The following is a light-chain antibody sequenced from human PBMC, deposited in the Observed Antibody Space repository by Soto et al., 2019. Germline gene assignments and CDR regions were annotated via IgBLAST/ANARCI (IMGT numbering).Light chain of an antibody. V-gene: IGKV3-11*01. CDR1: QSVSSSY. J-gene: IGKJ4*01. Sequence: EIVLTQSPGTLSLARGERATLSCRASQSVSSSYLAWYQQKPGQAPRLLIYDASNRATGIPARFSGSGSGTDFTLTISSLEPEDFAVYYCQQRSNWPLTFGGGTKVDI. CDR2: DAS. CDR3: QQRSNWPLT.